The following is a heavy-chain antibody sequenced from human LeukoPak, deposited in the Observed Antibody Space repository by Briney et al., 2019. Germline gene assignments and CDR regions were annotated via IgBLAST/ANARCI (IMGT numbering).Heavy chain of an antibody. J-gene: IGHJ4*02. CDR3: ARNLLSTVTTNMGF. V-gene: IGHV3-7*01. D-gene: IGHD4-17*01. CDR1: GFTFSSYW. Sequence: GGSLRLSCAASGFTFSSYWMSWVRQAPGKGLEWVANIKQDGSEKNYVGSVEGRFTISRDNAKNSLYLQMNSLRAEDTAVYYCARNLLSTVTTNMGFWGQGTLVTVSS. CDR2: IKQDGSEK.